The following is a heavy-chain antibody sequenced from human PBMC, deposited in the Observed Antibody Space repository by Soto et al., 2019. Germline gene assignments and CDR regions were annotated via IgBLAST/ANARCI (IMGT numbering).Heavy chain of an antibody. CDR3: ARAPGDYFDY. CDR2: IYYRGST. J-gene: IGHJ4*02. V-gene: IGHV4-31*03. CDR1: GGSISSGYY. Sequence: QVQLQESGPGLVKPSQTLSLTCTVSGGSISSGYYWSLIRQHTGKGLEWIGYIYYRGSTYYNPSLKSRVTTSVDTSKTQYSLKLSSVTAADTAVYYCARAPGDYFDYWGQGTLVTVSS.